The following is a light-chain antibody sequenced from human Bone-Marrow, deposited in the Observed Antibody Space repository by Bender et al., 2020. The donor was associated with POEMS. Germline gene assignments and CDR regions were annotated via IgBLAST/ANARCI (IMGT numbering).Light chain of an antibody. J-gene: IGLJ3*02. Sequence: SYDLTQPLSVSVALGQTARITCEGDNIGFKNVHWYQQRSGQTPLLVIYRDTIRPSGIPERFSGSNSGNTAILTISRVQVGDEADYYCQVWDNNAEVFGGGTRLTVL. CDR1: NIGFKN. V-gene: IGLV3-9*01. CDR2: RDT. CDR3: QVWDNNAEV.